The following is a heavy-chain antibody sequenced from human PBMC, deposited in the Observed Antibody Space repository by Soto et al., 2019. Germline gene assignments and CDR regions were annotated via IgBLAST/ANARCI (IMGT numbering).Heavy chain of an antibody. D-gene: IGHD2-8*02. Sequence: PGGSLRLSCAASGFTFSSYAMHWVRQAPGKGLEWVAIISYDGSNKYYADSVKGRFTISRDNSKNTLYLQMNSLRAEDTAVYYCARDTVAYYYYYGMDVWGQGTTVTVSS. CDR1: GFTFSSYA. CDR3: ARDTVAYYYYYGMDV. CDR2: ISYDGSNK. V-gene: IGHV3-30-3*01. J-gene: IGHJ6*02.